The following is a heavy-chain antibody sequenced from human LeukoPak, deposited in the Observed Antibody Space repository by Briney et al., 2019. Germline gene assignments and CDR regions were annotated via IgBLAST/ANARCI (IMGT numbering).Heavy chain of an antibody. CDR1: GGTFSSYA. V-gene: IGHV1-69*13. CDR3: ARGRRWGYCSSTSCYEGLYYYYYYMDV. D-gene: IGHD2-2*01. J-gene: IGHJ6*03. CDR2: IIPIFGTA. Sequence: SVRVSCKASGGTFSSYAISWVRQAPGQGLEWMGGIIPIFGTANYAQKFQGRVTITADESTSTAYMELSSLRSEDTAVYYCARGRRWGYCSSTSCYEGLYYYYYYMDVWGKGTTVTVSS.